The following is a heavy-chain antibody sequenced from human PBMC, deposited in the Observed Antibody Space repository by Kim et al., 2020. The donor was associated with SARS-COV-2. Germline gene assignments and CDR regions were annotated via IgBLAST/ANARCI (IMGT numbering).Heavy chain of an antibody. J-gene: IGHJ6*02. D-gene: IGHD3-3*02. CDR1: GFTFNDHA. CDR3: TKDVLAGGADV. CDR2: IMWNSGGT. V-gene: IGHV3-9*01. Sequence: GGSLRLSCIASGFTFNDHAMHWVRQAPGKGLEWVSGIMWNSGGTGYADSVKGRFTTSIDTAKNSLYLQMNSPRPEDTALYYCTKDVLAGGADVWGQGTA.